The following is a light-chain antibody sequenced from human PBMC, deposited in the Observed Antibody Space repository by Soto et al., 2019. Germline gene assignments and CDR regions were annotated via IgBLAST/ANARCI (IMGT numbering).Light chain of an antibody. CDR3: AAWDDSLNGHVV. CDR2: EVS. CDR1: SSDVGGYNY. V-gene: IGLV2-14*01. J-gene: IGLJ2*01. Sequence: QSVLTQPASVSGSPGQSITISCTGTSSDVGGYNYVSWYQQHPGKAPKLMIYEVSNRPSGVSNRFSGSKSGNTASLTISGLQAEDEADYYCAAWDDSLNGHVVFGGGTKLTVL.